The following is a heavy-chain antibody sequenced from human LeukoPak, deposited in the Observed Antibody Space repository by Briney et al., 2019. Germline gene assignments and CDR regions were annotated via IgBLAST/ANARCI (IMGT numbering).Heavy chain of an antibody. J-gene: IGHJ4*02. CDR2: IYYDGST. CDR3: ASRNDILTGYVFDF. CDR1: GGSIRGNGYY. V-gene: IGHV4-39*02. Sequence: SETLSLTCTVSGGSIRGNGYYWGWIRQAPGKGLEWIGSIYYDGSTYYNPSLKSRVTISVDTPKNYFSLKLTSVTAADTAVYYCASRNDILTGYVFDFWGQGTLVTVSS. D-gene: IGHD3-9*01.